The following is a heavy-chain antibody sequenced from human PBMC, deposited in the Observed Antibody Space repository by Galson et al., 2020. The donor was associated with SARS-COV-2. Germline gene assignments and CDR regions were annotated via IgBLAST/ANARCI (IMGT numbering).Heavy chain of an antibody. D-gene: IGHD5-12*01. CDR1: GFTFGSYW. CDR2: IKQDGSEK. Sequence: TGGSLRLSCAASGFTFGSYWMTWVRQAPGKGLEWVANIKQDGSEKHYVDSVKGRFTISRDNAKNSVYLQMNSLRADDTAVYYCARRDGYARAFDIWGQGTMVTVSS. CDR3: ARRDGYARAFDI. V-gene: IGHV3-7*05. J-gene: IGHJ3*02.